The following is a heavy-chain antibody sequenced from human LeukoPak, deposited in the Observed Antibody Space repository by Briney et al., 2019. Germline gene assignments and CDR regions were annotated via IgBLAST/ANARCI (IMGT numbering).Heavy chain of an antibody. J-gene: IGHJ6*02. D-gene: IGHD3-10*01. CDR1: GGSISSYY. Sequence: PSETLSLTCTVSGGSISSYYWNWIRQPPGKGLEWIGYIYYSGSTNYNPSLKSRVTISGDTSKNQFSQKLSSVTAADTAVYYCARVGYYGSGSYYNPYYGMDVWGQGTTVTVSS. CDR3: ARVGYYGSGSYYNPYYGMDV. V-gene: IGHV4-59*01. CDR2: IYYSGST.